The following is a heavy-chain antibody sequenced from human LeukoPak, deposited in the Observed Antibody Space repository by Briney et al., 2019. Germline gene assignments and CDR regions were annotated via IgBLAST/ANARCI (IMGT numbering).Heavy chain of an antibody. CDR3: SRGQKDPYGPEFDY. CDR2: IRAKIHDGAT. V-gene: IGHV3-49*04. CDR1: GFIFGDYN. D-gene: IGHD3-10*01. J-gene: IGHJ4*02. Sequence: GGSLKLSCTTSGFIFGDYNMNWVRQAPGKGLEWVGYIRAKIHDGATDFAASVKGRFTISRDDSKSIAYLQMTSLKSEDTAVYYCSRGQKDPYGPEFDYWGQGTLVTVSS.